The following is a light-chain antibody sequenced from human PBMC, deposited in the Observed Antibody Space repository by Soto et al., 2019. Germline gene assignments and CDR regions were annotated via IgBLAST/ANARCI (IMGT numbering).Light chain of an antibody. V-gene: IGKV3-20*01. CDR3: QQHGTSPYT. J-gene: IGKJ2*01. CDR1: QSLRSSY. CDR2: GAS. Sequence: EVVLTQSPNTLSLSPGERATLSCWASQSLRSSYLAWYQRKPGQAPRLLMFGASRRATGIPDRFNGSGSGTDCILTISRLEPEDVAVYYCQQHGTSPYTFGQGTVLEIK.